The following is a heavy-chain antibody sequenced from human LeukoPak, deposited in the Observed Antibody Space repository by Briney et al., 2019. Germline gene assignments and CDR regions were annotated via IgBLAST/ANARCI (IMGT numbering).Heavy chain of an antibody. D-gene: IGHD4-23*01. V-gene: IGHV3-21*01. J-gene: IGHJ4*02. CDR3: AKVGATVVTPAGY. CDR1: GFTFSSYS. CDR2: ISSSSSYI. Sequence: GGSLRLSCAASGFTFSSYSMNWVRQAPGKGLEWVSSISSSSSYIYYADSVKGRFTISRDNAKNSLYLQMNSLRAEDTAVYYCAKVGATVVTPAGYWGQGTLVTVSS.